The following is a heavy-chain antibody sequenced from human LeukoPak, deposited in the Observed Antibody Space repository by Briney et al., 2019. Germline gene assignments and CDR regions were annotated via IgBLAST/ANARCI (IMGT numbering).Heavy chain of an antibody. CDR3: ARLGYCSSASCYYGMDV. D-gene: IGHD2-2*01. CDR2: IYPGDSDT. CDR1: GYTFTSHW. J-gene: IGHJ6*02. V-gene: IGHV5-51*01. Sequence: PGESLKISCKGSGYTFTSHWIGWVRQMPGKGLEWMGIIYPGDSDTRYSPPFQGQVTISADKSISTAYLQWSSLKASDTAIYYCARLGYCSSASCYYGMDVWGQGTRVSVSS.